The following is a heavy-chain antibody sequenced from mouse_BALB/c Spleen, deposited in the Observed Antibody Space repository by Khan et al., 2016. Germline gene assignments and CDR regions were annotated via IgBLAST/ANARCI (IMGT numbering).Heavy chain of an antibody. V-gene: IGHV1-69*02. Sequence: QVQLQQSGAELVRPGASVKLSCKASGYTFTNYWINWVKQRPGQGLEWIGNIYPSDSYANYNQKFKDKATLTVDRSSSTAYMHLISPTSEDSAVYYCSIAITTIGSYYYAMDYWGQGTSVTVSS. CDR3: SIAITTIGSYYYAMDY. CDR2: IYPSDSYA. D-gene: IGHD1-2*01. CDR1: GYTFTNYW. J-gene: IGHJ4*01.